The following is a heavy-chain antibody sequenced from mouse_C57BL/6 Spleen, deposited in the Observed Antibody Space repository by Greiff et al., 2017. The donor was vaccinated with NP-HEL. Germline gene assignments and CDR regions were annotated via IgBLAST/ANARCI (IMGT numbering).Heavy chain of an antibody. CDR3: AREGLLAGRAFAY. CDR2: IHPNSGST. Sequence: VQLQQPGAELVKPGASVKLSCKASGYTFTSYWMHWVKQRPGQGLEWIGMIHPNSGSTNYNEKFKSKATLTVDKSSSTAYMQLSSLTSEDSAVYYCAREGLLAGRAFAYWGQGTLVTVSA. V-gene: IGHV1-64*01. D-gene: IGHD1-1*01. CDR1: GYTFTSYW. J-gene: IGHJ3*01.